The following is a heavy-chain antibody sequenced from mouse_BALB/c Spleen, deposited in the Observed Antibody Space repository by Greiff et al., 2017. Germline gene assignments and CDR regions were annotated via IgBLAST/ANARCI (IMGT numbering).Heavy chain of an antibody. J-gene: IGHJ3*01. D-gene: IGHD2-1*01. CDR1: GYTFTSYW. V-gene: IGHV1-69*02. CDR2: IYPSDSYT. CDR3: TRVNYGNFWFAY. Sequence: QVQLQQPGAELVRPGASVKLSCKASGYTFTSYWINWVKQRPGQGLEWIGNIYPSDSYTNYNQKFKDKATLTVDKSSSTAYMQLSSPTSEDSAVYYCTRVNYGNFWFAYWGQGTLVTVSA.